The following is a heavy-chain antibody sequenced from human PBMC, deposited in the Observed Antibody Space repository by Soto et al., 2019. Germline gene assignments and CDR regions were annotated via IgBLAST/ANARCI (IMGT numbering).Heavy chain of an antibody. Sequence: EVQLVESGGVLVQPGGSLRLSCAASGFTFSTNWMHWVRQAPGKGLVWVSRINRDGISTNYADSVKGRFTISRDNAENTLFLQMNSLTADDTAVYYCSRGPTGWYGFDYWGQGTLVTVSS. CDR2: INRDGIST. J-gene: IGHJ4*02. D-gene: IGHD6-19*01. CDR3: SRGPTGWYGFDY. CDR1: GFTFSTNW. V-gene: IGHV3-74*01.